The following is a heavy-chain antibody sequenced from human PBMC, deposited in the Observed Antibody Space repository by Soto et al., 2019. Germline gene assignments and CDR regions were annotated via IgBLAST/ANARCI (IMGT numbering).Heavy chain of an antibody. J-gene: IGHJ6*02. CDR3: AREPLGYSYDQKDGGYYYYGMNV. D-gene: IGHD5-18*01. CDR2: IYHSGST. CDR1: GGSISSSNW. Sequence: PSETLSLTCAVSGGSISSSNWWSWVRQPPGKGLEWIGEIYHSGSTNYNPSLKSRVTISVDKSKNQFSLKLSSVTAADTAVYYCAREPLGYSYDQKDGGYYYYGMNVWGQGTTVTVAS. V-gene: IGHV4-4*02.